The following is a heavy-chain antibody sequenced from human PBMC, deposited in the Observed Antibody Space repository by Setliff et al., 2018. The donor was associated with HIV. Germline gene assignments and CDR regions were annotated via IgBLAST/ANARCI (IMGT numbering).Heavy chain of an antibody. J-gene: IGHJ6*03. D-gene: IGHD6-13*01. Sequence: KTSETLSLTCTVSGGSISSHYWSWIRQPPGKGLDWIGYIYYSGTTTYNPSLKSRVIISVDTSKSQFSLKLSSVTAADTAVYYCARGGGSSWAYYYYMDVWGKGTTVT. V-gene: IGHV4-59*11. CDR1: GGSISSHY. CDR2: IYYSGTT. CDR3: ARGGGSSWAYYYYMDV.